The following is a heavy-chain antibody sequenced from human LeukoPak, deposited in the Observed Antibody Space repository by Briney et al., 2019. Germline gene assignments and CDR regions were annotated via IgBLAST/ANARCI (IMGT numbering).Heavy chain of an antibody. CDR1: GFIFSDYY. V-gene: IGHV3-11*05. CDR3: ARGSVRGVIRPYFDY. CDR2: ISSNSRYT. Sequence: PGGSLRPSCAASGFIFSDYYMSWIRQAPGKGLEWVSYISSNSRYTNYADSVKGRFTISRDNAKNSLYLQMNSLRAEDTAVYYCARGSVRGVIRPYFDYWGQGTLVTVSS. J-gene: IGHJ4*02. D-gene: IGHD3-10*01.